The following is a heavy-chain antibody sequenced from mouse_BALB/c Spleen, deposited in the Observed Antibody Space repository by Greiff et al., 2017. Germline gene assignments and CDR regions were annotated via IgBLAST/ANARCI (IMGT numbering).Heavy chain of an antibody. CDR2: ISYDGSN. Sequence: ESGPGLVKPSQSLSLTCSVTGYSITSGYYWNWIRQFPGNKLEWMGYISYDGSNNYNPSLKNRISITRDTSKNQFFLKLNSVTTEDTATYYCARGLLPWFAYWGQGTLVTVSA. D-gene: IGHD2-13*01. J-gene: IGHJ3*01. CDR3: ARGLLPWFAY. CDR1: GYSITSGYY. V-gene: IGHV3-6*02.